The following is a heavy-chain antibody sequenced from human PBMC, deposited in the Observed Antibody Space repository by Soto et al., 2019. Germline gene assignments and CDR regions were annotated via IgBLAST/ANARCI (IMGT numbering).Heavy chain of an antibody. CDR3: AIGGIAAAAPPDY. CDR1: GGSISSGGYY. Sequence: QVQLQESGPGLVKPSQTLSLTCTVSGGSISSGGYYWSWSRQHPGKGLGWIGYIYYSGSTYYNPSLTSRVTISVDTSKNPSSMKLTSVTAADTAVYYCAIGGIAAAAPPDYWGQGTLVTVSS. D-gene: IGHD6-13*01. CDR2: IYYSGST. V-gene: IGHV4-31*03. J-gene: IGHJ4*02.